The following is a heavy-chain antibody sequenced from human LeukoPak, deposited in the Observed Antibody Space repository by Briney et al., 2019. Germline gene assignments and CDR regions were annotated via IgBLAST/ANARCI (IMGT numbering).Heavy chain of an antibody. CDR2: ISGSGGST. Sequence: GGSLRLSCAASGFTFSSYAMSWVRQAPGEGLEWVSAISGSGGSTYYADSVKGRFTISRDNSKNTLYLQMNSLRAEDTAVYYCAKVETLRDYGDSEYYYYYGMDVWGQGTTVTVSS. CDR3: AKVETLRDYGDSEYYYYYGMDV. D-gene: IGHD4-17*01. CDR1: GFTFSSYA. V-gene: IGHV3-23*01. J-gene: IGHJ6*02.